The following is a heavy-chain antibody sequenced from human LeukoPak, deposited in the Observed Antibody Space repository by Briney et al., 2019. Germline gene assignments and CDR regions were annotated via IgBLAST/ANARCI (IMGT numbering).Heavy chain of an antibody. CDR2: IKQDGSEK. J-gene: IGHJ4*02. Sequence: PGGPLRLSCVVSGFTFSTFWMSWIRQAPGKGLEWVANIKQDGSEKYYVDSVKGRFTISRDNANNSLYLQVDSLGDEDTGVYYCTRGWGSSGPGDFWGPGTLVTVSS. D-gene: IGHD6-19*01. V-gene: IGHV3-7*01. CDR3: TRGWGSSGPGDF. CDR1: GFTFSTFW.